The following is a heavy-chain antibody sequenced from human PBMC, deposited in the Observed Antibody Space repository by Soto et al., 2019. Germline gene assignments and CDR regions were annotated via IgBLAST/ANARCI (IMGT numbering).Heavy chain of an antibody. CDR3: TRRRDWTAMDPLDY. D-gene: IGHD5-18*01. CDR1: GFTFSDSA. J-gene: IGHJ4*02. Sequence: HPGGSLRLSCAASGFTFSDSAMHWVRQASGKGPEWVGRIRSKVNTYATAYAESVKGRFTISRDDSMNTAYLQMNSLKTEDTAVYYCTRRRDWTAMDPLDYWGQGTLVTVSS. V-gene: IGHV3-73*01. CDR2: IRSKVNTYAT.